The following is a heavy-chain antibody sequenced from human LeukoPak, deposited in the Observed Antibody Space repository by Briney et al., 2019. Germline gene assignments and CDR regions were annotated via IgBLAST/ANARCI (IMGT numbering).Heavy chain of an antibody. Sequence: GGSLRLSCAASGFILSTYVMSWVRQAPGKGLEWVSTTSSSGGYTYFADSVKGRFTISRDNAKNSLYLQMNSLRAEDTAVYYCARDGYNSHFDYWGQGTLVTVSS. CDR3: ARDGYNSHFDY. D-gene: IGHD5-24*01. V-gene: IGHV3-21*01. CDR2: TSSSGGYT. J-gene: IGHJ4*02. CDR1: GFILSTYV.